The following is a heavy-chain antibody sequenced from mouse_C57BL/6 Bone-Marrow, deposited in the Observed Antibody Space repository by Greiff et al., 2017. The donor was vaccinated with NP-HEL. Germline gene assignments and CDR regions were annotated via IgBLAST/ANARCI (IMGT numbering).Heavy chain of an antibody. D-gene: IGHD3-3*01. CDR3: ARGTGRAWFAY. CDR2: IYPRDGST. V-gene: IGHV1-78*01. J-gene: IGHJ3*01. Sequence: QVQLQQSDAELVKPGASVKISCKVSGYTFTDHTIHWMKQRPEQGLEWIGNIYPRDGSTKYNEKFKGKATLTADKCTSTAYMQHNSLTSEDSAVYFCARGTGRAWFAYWGQGTLVTVSA. CDR1: GYTFTDHT.